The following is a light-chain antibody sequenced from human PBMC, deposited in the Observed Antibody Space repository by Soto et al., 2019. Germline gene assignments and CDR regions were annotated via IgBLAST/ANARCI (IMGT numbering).Light chain of an antibody. CDR3: QQYDNSFS. CDR2: GAS. J-gene: IGKJ4*01. CDR1: QTINNN. Sequence: VMTQAPATLSVSPGERATLSCRASQTINNNVAWYQLKDGQVPRLVIYGASTRATDIPARFSGSGSGTEFTLTITRLEPEDFAVYYCQQYDNSFSFGGGTKVDIK. V-gene: IGKV3-15*01.